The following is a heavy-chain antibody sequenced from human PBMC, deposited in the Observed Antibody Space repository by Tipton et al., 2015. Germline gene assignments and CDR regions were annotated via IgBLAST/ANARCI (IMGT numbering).Heavy chain of an antibody. CDR3: ARKSLLLDY. J-gene: IGHJ4*02. CDR1: GFTFSNYW. D-gene: IGHD2-15*01. V-gene: IGHV3-7*01. CDR2: IKPDGSES. Sequence: SLRLSCAASGFTFSNYWMTWVRQAPGKGLEWVANIKPDGSESYYVDSVKGRFTFSRDNAKNSLHLQMNSPRAEDTAVYYCARKSLLLDYWGQGTLVTVSS.